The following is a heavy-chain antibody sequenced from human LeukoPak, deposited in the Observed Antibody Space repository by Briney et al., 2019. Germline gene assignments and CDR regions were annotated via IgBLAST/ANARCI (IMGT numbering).Heavy chain of an antibody. J-gene: IGHJ4*02. CDR3: ARDWSAAVYAPFDY. V-gene: IGHV3-30*04. Sequence: GGSLRLSCAASGFTFSSYEMTWVRQAPDKGLEWVAVISDDGSKKYHADSVKGRFTISRDNSENTLYLQMKSLRHEDTAVYYCARDWSAAVYAPFDYWGQGTLVTVSS. CDR1: GFTFSSYE. CDR2: ISDDGSKK. D-gene: IGHD5/OR15-5a*01.